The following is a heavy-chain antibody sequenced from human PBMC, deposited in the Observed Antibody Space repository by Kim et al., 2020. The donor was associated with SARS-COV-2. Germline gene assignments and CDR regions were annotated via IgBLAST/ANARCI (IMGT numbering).Heavy chain of an antibody. CDR3: AKDHYPSLKPYDILTGYYPPYYYYGMDV. Sequence: GGSLRLSCAASGFTFSSYGMHWVRQAPGKGLEWVAVISYDGSNKYYADSVKGRFTISRDNSKNTLYLQMNSLRAEDTAVYYCAKDHYPSLKPYDILTGYYPPYYYYGMDVWGQGTTFTVSS. V-gene: IGHV3-30*18. J-gene: IGHJ6*02. CDR2: ISYDGSNK. CDR1: GFTFSSYG. D-gene: IGHD3-9*01.